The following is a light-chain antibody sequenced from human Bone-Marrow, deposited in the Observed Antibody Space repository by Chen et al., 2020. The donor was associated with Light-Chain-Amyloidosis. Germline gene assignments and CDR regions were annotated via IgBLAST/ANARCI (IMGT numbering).Light chain of an antibody. Sequence: SYVLTPPSSVSVALGQTATIACGGNNIGSTSVHGYQQRPGQAPLLVGYDDSDRPSGIPERLAGSNSGNTATLTISRVEAGDEADYYCQVWDRSSDRPVFGGGTKLTVL. J-gene: IGLJ3*02. V-gene: IGLV3-21*02. CDR3: QVWDRSSDRPV. CDR2: DDS. CDR1: NIGSTS.